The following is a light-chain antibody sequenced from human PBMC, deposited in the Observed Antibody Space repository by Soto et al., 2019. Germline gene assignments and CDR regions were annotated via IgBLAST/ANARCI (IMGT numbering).Light chain of an antibody. CDR2: GAS. J-gene: IGKJ1*01. Sequence: EILFTHSPLTLSLSPGERSTLSCWASETVATNLSWYQQKPGQAPRLLISGASTRAAGISDRFRGSGSGTEFTLTISSLRSEDSAIYYCQQYFEWPPMTFGQGTRADIK. V-gene: IGKV3-15*01. CDR3: QQYFEWPPMT. CDR1: ETVATN.